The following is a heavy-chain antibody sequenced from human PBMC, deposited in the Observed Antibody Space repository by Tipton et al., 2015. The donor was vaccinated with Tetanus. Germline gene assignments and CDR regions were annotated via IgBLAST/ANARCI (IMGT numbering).Heavy chain of an antibody. D-gene: IGHD6-6*01. Sequence: QLVQSGADVKKPGEFLKISCKASGYSFTSHWIGWVRQMPGKGLEWMGMIFPDDSDTRYSPSFQGHVTFSVDKSTSTVYLQWSSLKASDTAMYFCARMYSTSSPFDHWGQGTLVAVSS. V-gene: IGHV5-51*01. CDR3: ARMYSTSSPFDH. J-gene: IGHJ4*02. CDR2: IFPDDSDT. CDR1: GYSFTSHW.